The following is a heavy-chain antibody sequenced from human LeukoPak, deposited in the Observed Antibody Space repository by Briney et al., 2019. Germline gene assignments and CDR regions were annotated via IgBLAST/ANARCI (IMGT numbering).Heavy chain of an antibody. CDR2: IYSGGTT. J-gene: IGHJ3*01. D-gene: IGHD2-21*02. V-gene: IGHV3-53*01. CDR3: ARDLTADSYAFDV. Sequence: GGSLRLSCAASGFTVSSNYMSWVRQAPGKGLEWVSVIYSGGTTYYADSVKGRFTISRDNSKNTLYLQMNSLRAEDTAVYYCARDLTADSYAFDVWGQGTMVTVSS. CDR1: GFTVSSNY.